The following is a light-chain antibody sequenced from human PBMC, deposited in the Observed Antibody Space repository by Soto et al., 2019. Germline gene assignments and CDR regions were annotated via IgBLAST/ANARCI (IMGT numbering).Light chain of an antibody. J-gene: IGKJ3*01. Sequence: DIQLTQSPSFLSASVGERVTITCRASQGISSYLAWYQQKPGKAPKLLIYDASTLQSGVPSKFSGTESGTEFTLTISSLQPENFATYYCQQLNSYPPPTFGPGTKVDIK. V-gene: IGKV1-9*01. CDR1: QGISSY. CDR2: DAS. CDR3: QQLNSYPPPT.